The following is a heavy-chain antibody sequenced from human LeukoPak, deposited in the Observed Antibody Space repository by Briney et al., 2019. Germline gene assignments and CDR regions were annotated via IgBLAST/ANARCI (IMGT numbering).Heavy chain of an antibody. D-gene: IGHD1-26*01. V-gene: IGHV4-34*01. Sequence: SETLSLTCAVYGGSFSGYYWSWIRQPPGKGLEWIGEINRSGSTNYNPSLKSRVTISVDTSKNQFSLKLSSVTAADTAVYYCARGGVGATPGAFDIWGQGTMVTVSS. CDR3: ARGGVGATPGAFDI. J-gene: IGHJ3*02. CDR1: GGSFSGYY. CDR2: INRSGST.